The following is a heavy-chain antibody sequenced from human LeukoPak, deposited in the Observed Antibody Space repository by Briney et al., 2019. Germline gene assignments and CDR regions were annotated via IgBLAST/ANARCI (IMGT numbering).Heavy chain of an antibody. CDR3: ARGDCSSTSCSSTPKNWFDP. CDR1: GFTFSNYT. Sequence: SGGSLRLSCAASGFTFSNYTMSWVRQAPGKGLEWVSAISVSGGTTYYADSVKGRFTISRDNSMNTLYLQMNSLRAEDTAVFYCARGDCSSTSCSSTPKNWFDPWGQGTLVSVSS. CDR2: ISVSGGTT. J-gene: IGHJ5*02. V-gene: IGHV3-23*01. D-gene: IGHD2-2*01.